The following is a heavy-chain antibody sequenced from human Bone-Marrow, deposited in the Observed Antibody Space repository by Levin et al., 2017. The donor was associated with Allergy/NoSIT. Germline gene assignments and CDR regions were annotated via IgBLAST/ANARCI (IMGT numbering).Heavy chain of an antibody. CDR2: VNPSGGAT. Sequence: VASVKVSCKASGFTFTSHYIHWLRQAPGQEPEWMGLVNPSGGATTYARKFEDRVTMTSDTSTNTAYMELRRFTSGDTAVYFCARGIEDLLPYNWFDPWGQGTLVTVSS. V-gene: IGHV1-46*01. D-gene: IGHD1-26*01. CDR1: GFTFTSHY. J-gene: IGHJ5*02. CDR3: ARGIEDLLPYNWFDP.